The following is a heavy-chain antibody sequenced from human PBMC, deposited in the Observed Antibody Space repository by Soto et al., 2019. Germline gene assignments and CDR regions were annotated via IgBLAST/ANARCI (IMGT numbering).Heavy chain of an antibody. CDR1: GHSRGGYY. Sequence: QVQLQESGPGLVKASETLSLTCSVSGHSRGGYYWSWIRQPPGKGLEWIGNIYYNDEYNYNIPPMYNPSLNIRLTVSLGTSKMQFFLNLTSVTAADTAVYYCARDRGYSYGRGAIDPWGQGTLVIVSS. CDR2: IYYNDEYNYNIPP. V-gene: IGHV4-59*01. D-gene: IGHD5-18*01. J-gene: IGHJ5*02. CDR3: ARDRGYSYGRGAIDP.